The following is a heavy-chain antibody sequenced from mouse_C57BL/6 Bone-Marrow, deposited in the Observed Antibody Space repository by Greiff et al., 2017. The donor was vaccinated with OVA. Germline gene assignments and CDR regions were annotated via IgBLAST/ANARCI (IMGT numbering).Heavy chain of an antibody. V-gene: IGHV1-81*01. Sequence: VQGVESGAELARPGASVKLSCKASGYTFTSYGISWVKQRTGQGLEWIGEIYPRSGNTYYNEKFKGKATLTADKSSSTAYMELRSLTSEDSAVYFCADYYGSSYWYFDVWGTGTTVTVSS. CDR1: GYTFTSYG. J-gene: IGHJ1*03. CDR3: ADYYGSSYWYFDV. D-gene: IGHD1-1*01. CDR2: IYPRSGNT.